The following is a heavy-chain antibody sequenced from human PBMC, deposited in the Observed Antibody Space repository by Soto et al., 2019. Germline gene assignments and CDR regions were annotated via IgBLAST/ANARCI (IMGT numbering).Heavy chain of an antibody. V-gene: IGHV1-2*04. J-gene: IGHJ6*02. CDR3: ARALFYYGSAEADYYYGMDV. D-gene: IGHD3-10*01. CDR1: GYTFTGYY. Sequence: ASVKVSCKVSGYTFTGYYMHWVRQAPGQGLEWMGWINPNSGGTNYAQKFQGWVTMTRDTSISTAYMELSRLRSDDTAVYYCARALFYYGSAEADYYYGMDVWGQGTTVTVSS. CDR2: INPNSGGT.